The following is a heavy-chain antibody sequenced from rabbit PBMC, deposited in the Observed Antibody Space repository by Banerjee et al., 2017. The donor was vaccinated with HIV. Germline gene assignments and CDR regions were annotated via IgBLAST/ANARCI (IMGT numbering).Heavy chain of an antibody. J-gene: IGHJ4*01. CDR1: GFSFSSSYY. D-gene: IGHD1-1*01. CDR2: IYPDYIIT. CDR3: ARAVASSSGYYSGYYFDL. Sequence: QSLEESGGDLVKPGASLTLTCTASGFSFSSSYYMCWVRQAPGKGLEWIAYIYPDYIITGYANWVNGRFTISLDNAQNTVSLQMTSLTAADTATYFCARAVASSSGYYSGYYFDLWGPGTLVTVS. V-gene: IGHV1S40*01.